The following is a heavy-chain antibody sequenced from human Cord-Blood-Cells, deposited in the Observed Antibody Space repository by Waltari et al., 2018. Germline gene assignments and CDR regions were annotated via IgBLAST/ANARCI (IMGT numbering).Heavy chain of an antibody. CDR2: INPNSGGT. V-gene: IGHV1-2*04. CDR3: ATIAAAGAEYFQH. Sequence: QVQLVQSGEQVKKPGAPVKVSCKAPGYTFTCFSIPWVGQAPGQGLEWMGWINPNSGGTNYAQKFQGWVTMTRDTSISTAYMELSRLRSDDTAVYYCATIAAAGAEYFQHWGQGTLVTVSS. D-gene: IGHD6-13*01. J-gene: IGHJ1*01. CDR1: GYTFTCFS.